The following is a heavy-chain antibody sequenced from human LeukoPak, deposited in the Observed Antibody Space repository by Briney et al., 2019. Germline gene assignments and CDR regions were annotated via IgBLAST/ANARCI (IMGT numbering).Heavy chain of an antibody. V-gene: IGHV1-69*04. CDR3: ARVKGGGDLAYYFAY. CDR1: GGTFSSYA. D-gene: IGHD2-21*02. J-gene: IGHJ4*02. CDR2: IIPILGIA. Sequence: ASVKVSCKASGGTFSSYAISWVRQAPGQGLEWMGRIIPILGIANYAQKFQGRVTITADKSTSTAYMELSSLRSEDTAVYYCARVKGGGDLAYYFAYWGQGTLVTVSS.